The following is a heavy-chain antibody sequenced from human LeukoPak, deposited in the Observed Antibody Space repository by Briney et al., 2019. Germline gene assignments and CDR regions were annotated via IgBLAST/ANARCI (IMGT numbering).Heavy chain of an antibody. J-gene: IGHJ3*02. V-gene: IGHV1-69*13. CDR1: GGTFSSYA. D-gene: IGHD2-2*02. Sequence: SVKVPCKASGGTFSSYAISWVRQAPGQGLEWMGGIIPIFGTANYAQKFQGRVTITADESTSTAYMELSSLRSEDTAVYYCARAVVPAATPDAFDIWGQGTMVTVSS. CDR2: IIPIFGTA. CDR3: ARAVVPAATPDAFDI.